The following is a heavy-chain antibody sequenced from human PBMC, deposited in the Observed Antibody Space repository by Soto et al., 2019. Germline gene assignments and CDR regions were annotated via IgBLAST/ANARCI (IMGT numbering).Heavy chain of an antibody. J-gene: IGHJ6*02. V-gene: IGHV6-1*01. D-gene: IGHD6-6*01. CDR3: ARDKKGRELSSSGYYYYGMDV. CDR1: GDSVSSNSAA. CDR2: TYYRSKWYN. Sequence: KQSQTLSLTCAISGDSVSSNSAAWNWIRQSPSRGLEWLGRTYYRSKWYNDYAVSVKSRITINPDTSKNQFSLQLNSVTPEDTAVYYCARDKKGRELSSSGYYYYGMDVWGQGTTVTVSS.